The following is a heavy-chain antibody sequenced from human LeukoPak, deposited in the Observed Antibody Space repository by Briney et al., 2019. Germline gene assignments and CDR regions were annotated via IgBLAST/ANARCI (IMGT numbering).Heavy chain of an antibody. CDR3: ARGRDYVWGSYRRTYYFDY. CDR2: INPSGGST. D-gene: IGHD3-16*02. V-gene: IGHV1-46*01. CDR1: GYTFTCYY. J-gene: IGHJ4*02. Sequence: ASVKVSCKASGYTFTCYYMHWVRQAPGQGLEWMGIINPSGGSTSYAQKFQGRVTMTRDTSTSTVYMELSSLRSEDTAVYYCARGRDYVWGSYRRTYYFDYWGQGTLVTVSS.